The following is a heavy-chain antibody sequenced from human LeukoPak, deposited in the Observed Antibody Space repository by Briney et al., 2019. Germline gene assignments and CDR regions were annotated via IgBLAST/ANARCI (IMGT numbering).Heavy chain of an antibody. CDR1: GGSISSHY. J-gene: IGHJ4*02. V-gene: IGHV4-59*11. CDR2: IYYSGST. CDR3: ARASTRVGGGIES. Sequence: SETLSLTCTVSGGSISSHYWSWIRKPPGKGLKGFGYIYYSGSTNYNPSLKSRVTISVDTSKNQFSLKLSSVTAADTAVYYCARASTRVGGGIESWGQGTLVTVSS. D-gene: IGHD3-16*01.